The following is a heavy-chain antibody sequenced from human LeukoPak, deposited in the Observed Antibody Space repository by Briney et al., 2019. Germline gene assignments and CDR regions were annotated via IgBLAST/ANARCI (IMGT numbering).Heavy chain of an antibody. CDR1: GGSISSGGYS. CDR3: ASYLRSWFDP. J-gene: IGHJ5*02. CDR2: IYHSGST. V-gene: IGHV4-30-2*01. Sequence: PSETLSLTCAVSGGSISSGGYSWSWIRQPPGKGLEWIGYIYHSGSTYYNPSLKSRVTISVDRSKNQFSLELSSVTAADTAVYYCASYLRSWFDPWGQGTLVTVSS.